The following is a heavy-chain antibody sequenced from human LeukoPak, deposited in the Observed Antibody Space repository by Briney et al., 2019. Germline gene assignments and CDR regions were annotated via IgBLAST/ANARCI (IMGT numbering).Heavy chain of an antibody. CDR3: ASNSVVTSSFDY. V-gene: IGHV4-59*01. D-gene: IGHD4-23*01. J-gene: IGHJ4*02. Sequence: SETLSLTCTVSGGSISSYYWSWIRQPPGKGLEWIGYIYYSGSTNYNPSLKSRVTISVDTSKNQFSLKLSSVTAAATAVYYCASNSVVTSSFDYWGQGTLVTVSS. CDR1: GGSISSYY. CDR2: IYYSGST.